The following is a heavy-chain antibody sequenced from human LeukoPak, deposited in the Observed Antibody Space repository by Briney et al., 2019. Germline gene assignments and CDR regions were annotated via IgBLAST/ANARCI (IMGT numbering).Heavy chain of an antibody. CDR3: ARVYSSGWFRKTAIDY. D-gene: IGHD6-19*01. CDR1: GGSFSGYY. V-gene: IGHV4-34*01. Sequence: SETLSLTCAVYGGSFSGYYWSWIRQPPGKGLEWIGEINHSGSTNYNPSLKSRVTISVDTSKNQFSLKLSSVTAADTAVYYCARVYSSGWFRKTAIDYWGQGTLVTVSS. J-gene: IGHJ4*02. CDR2: INHSGST.